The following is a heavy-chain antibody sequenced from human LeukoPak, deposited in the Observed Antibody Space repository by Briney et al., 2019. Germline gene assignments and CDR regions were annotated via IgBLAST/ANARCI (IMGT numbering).Heavy chain of an antibody. CDR3: ARGPDYYGSGSSRLYYYYMDV. CDR1: GYTFTSYD. V-gene: IGHV1-8*01. CDR2: MNPNSGNT. D-gene: IGHD3-10*01. Sequence: ASVKVSCKASGYTFTSYDINWVRQATGQGLEWMGWMNPNSGNTGYAQKFQGRVTMTRNTSICTAYMELSSLRSEDTAVYYCARGPDYYGSGSSRLYYYYMDVWGKGTTVTVSS. J-gene: IGHJ6*03.